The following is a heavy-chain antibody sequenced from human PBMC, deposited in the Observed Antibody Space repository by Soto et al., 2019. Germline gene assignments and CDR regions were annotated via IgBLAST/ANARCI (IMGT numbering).Heavy chain of an antibody. J-gene: IGHJ6*02. D-gene: IGHD3-10*02. CDR1: GGSISSSSYY. V-gene: IGHV4-39*01. Sequence: PSETLSLTCTVSGGSISSSSYYWGWIRQPPGKGLEWIGSIYYSGYTYYNPSLKSRVTISVDTSKNQFSLKLSSVTAADTAVYYCASVRGGCYYAMDVWGQGTTVTVS. CDR3: ASVRGGCYYAMDV. CDR2: IYYSGYT.